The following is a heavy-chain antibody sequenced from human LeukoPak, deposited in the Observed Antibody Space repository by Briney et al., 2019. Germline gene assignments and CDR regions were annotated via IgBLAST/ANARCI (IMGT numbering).Heavy chain of an antibody. CDR1: GGSISSGGYY. Sequence: TSETLSLTCTVSGGSISSGGYYWSWIRQHPGKGLEWIGYIYYSGSTNYNPSLKSRVTISVDTSKNQFSLKLSSVTAADTAAYYCARGTTLDYYYYMDVWGKGTTVTVSS. J-gene: IGHJ6*03. V-gene: IGHV4-61*08. CDR3: ARGTTLDYYYYMDV. CDR2: IYYSGST. D-gene: IGHD2/OR15-2a*01.